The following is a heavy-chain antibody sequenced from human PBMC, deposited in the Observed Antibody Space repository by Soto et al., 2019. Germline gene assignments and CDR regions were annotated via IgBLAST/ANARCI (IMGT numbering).Heavy chain of an antibody. Sequence: PGGSLRLSCAASGFTFSSYAMSWVRQAPGKGLEWVSAISGSGGSTYYADSVKGRFTVSRDNSKNTLYLQMNSLKTEDTAVYYCTTVSSGWYFYGMDVWGQGTTVTVSS. J-gene: IGHJ6*02. D-gene: IGHD6-19*01. V-gene: IGHV3-23*01. CDR2: ISGSGGST. CDR3: TTVSSGWYFYGMDV. CDR1: GFTFSSYA.